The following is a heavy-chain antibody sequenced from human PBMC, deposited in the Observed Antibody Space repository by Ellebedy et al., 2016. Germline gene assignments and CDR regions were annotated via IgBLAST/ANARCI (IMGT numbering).Heavy chain of an antibody. CDR3: RVGHYSDY. V-gene: IGHV3-23*01. Sequence: GGSLRLSXTASGFNFNTFFMSWVRQAPGKGLEWVSTMRGDGAKTHLADSVKGRFTISRDNSKDTLYLQLNSLRDEDTAVYYCRVGHYSDYWGQGTLVSVSS. D-gene: IGHD2-15*01. J-gene: IGHJ4*02. CDR2: MRGDGAKT. CDR1: GFNFNTFF.